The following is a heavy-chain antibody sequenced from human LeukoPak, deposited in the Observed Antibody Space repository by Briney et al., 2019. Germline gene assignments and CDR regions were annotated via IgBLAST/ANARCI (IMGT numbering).Heavy chain of an antibody. V-gene: IGHV4-30-4*08. CDR3: ARQLRFLEWFSETNWFDP. J-gene: IGHJ5*02. CDR1: GGSISSCDYY. CDR2: IYYSGST. D-gene: IGHD3-3*01. Sequence: SETLSLTCTVSGGSISSCDYYWSWIRQPPGKGLEWIGYIYYSGSTYYNPSLKSRVTISVDTSKNQFSLKLSSVTAADTAVYYCARQLRFLEWFSETNWFDPWGQGTLVTVSS.